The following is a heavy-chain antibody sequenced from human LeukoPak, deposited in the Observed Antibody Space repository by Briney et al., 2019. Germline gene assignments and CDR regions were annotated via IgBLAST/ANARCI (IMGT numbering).Heavy chain of an antibody. CDR3: ARGVVPAAIWGYYYMDV. D-gene: IGHD2-2*02. CDR2: IYSGGST. CDR1: GFTFSSYA. Sequence: GGSLRLSCAASGFTFSSYAMSWVRQAPGKGLEWVSVIYSGGSTYYADSVKGRFTISRDNSKNTLYLQMNSLRAEDTAVYYCARGVVPAAIWGYYYMDVWGKGTTVTVSS. J-gene: IGHJ6*03. V-gene: IGHV3-53*01.